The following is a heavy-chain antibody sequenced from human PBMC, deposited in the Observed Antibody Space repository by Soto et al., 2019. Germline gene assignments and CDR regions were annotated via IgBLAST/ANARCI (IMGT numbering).Heavy chain of an antibody. CDR2: INPHGGST. CDR1: GDTFTSYY. V-gene: IGHV1-46*01. Sequence: ASVKVSCKAPGDTFTSYYLNWVRQAPGQGLEWMGVINPHGGSTKYAQKFQGRVTMTTDTSASTAYMELRSLRSEDTAVYYCARGIATGQLDPWGQGTLVTVSS. CDR3: ARGIATGQLDP. D-gene: IGHD6-13*01. J-gene: IGHJ5*02.